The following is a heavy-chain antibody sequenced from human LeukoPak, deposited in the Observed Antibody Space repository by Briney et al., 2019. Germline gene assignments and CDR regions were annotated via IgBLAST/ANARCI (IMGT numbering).Heavy chain of an antibody. J-gene: IGHJ4*02. CDR1: GFTFSSYG. D-gene: IGHD5-12*01. V-gene: IGHV3-30*18. CDR3: AKGKDIVATISTFDY. Sequence: PGRSLRLSCAAPGFTFSSYGMHWVRQAPGKGLEWVAVISYDGSNKYYADSVKGRFTISRDNSKNTLYLQMNSLRAEDTAVYYCAKGKDIVATISTFDYWGQGTLVTVSS. CDR2: ISYDGSNK.